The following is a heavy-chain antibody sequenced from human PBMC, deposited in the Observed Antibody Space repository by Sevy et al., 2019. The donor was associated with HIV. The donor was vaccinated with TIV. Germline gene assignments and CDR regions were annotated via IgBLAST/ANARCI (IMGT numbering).Heavy chain of an antibody. J-gene: IGHJ4*02. CDR2: IYSGGST. V-gene: IGHV3-53*01. CDR1: GFTVSSNY. D-gene: IGHD6-19*01. CDR3: ARDRRYSSGWYYFDY. Sequence: GGSLRLSCAASGFTVSSNYMSWVHQAPGKGLEWVSVIYSGGSTYYADSVKGRFTISRDNSKNTLYLQMNSLRAEDTAVYYCARDRRYSSGWYYFDYWGQGTLVTVSS.